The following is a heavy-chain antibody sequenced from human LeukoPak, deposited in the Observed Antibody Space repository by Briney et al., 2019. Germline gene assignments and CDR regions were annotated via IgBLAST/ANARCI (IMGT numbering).Heavy chain of an antibody. D-gene: IGHD3-22*01. J-gene: IGHJ5*02. CDR3: ARSEYYYDSSWFDP. CDR1: GGSLSGYY. V-gene: IGHV4-34*01. Sequence: PSETLSLTCAVYGGSLSGYYWSWIRQPPGKGLEWIGEINHSGNTNYNPSLKSRVTISVDMSKNQFFLNLSSVTAADTAVYYCARSEYYYDSSWFDPWGQGTLVTVSS. CDR2: INHSGNT.